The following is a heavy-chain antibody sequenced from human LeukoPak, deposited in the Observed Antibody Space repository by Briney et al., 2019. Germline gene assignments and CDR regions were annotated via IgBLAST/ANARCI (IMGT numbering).Heavy chain of an antibody. CDR2: IYHSGST. D-gene: IGHD4-17*01. CDR3: ARGLMNYGDSREGY. V-gene: IGHV4-38-2*02. CDR1: GYSISSGYY. J-gene: IGHJ4*02. Sequence: SETLSLTCTVSGYSISSGYYWGWIRQPPGKGLEWIGSIYHSGSTYYNPSLKSRVAISVDTSKNQFSLKLSSVTAADTAVYYCARGLMNYGDSREGYWGQGTLVTVSS.